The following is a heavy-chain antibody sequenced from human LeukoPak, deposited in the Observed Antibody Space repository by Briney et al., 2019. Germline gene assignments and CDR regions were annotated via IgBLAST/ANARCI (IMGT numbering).Heavy chain of an antibody. D-gene: IGHD3-10*01. CDR2: IYHSGST. V-gene: IGHV4-34*01. CDR1: GGSFSGYY. Sequence: SETLSLTCAVYGGSFSGYYWSWIRQPPGKGLEWIGSIYHSGSTYYNPSLKSRVTISVDTSKNQFSLKLSSVTAADTAVYCCARPGGFRDAFDIWGQGTMVTVSS. CDR3: ARPGGFRDAFDI. J-gene: IGHJ3*02.